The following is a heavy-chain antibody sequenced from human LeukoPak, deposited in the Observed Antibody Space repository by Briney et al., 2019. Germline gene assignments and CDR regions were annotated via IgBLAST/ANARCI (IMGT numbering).Heavy chain of an antibody. CDR2: ISSSGSTI. CDR1: GFTFSSYE. CDR3: ARGDIVAFDS. Sequence: GGSLRLSCAASGFTFSSYEMNWVRQAPGKGLEWVSYISSSGSTIYYADSVKGRFTISRDNAKNSLYLQMNSLRAEDTAVYYCARGDIVAFDSWGQGTLVTVSS. D-gene: IGHD5-12*01. J-gene: IGHJ4*02. V-gene: IGHV3-48*03.